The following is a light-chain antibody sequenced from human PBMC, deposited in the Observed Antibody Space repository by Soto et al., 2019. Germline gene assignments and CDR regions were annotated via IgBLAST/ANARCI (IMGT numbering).Light chain of an antibody. J-gene: IGKJ3*01. CDR1: QSVSSSY. CDR3: QLYGTSPPFT. Sequence: EIGLTQSPGTLSLSPGERATLSCRASQSVSSSYLAWYQQKPGQAPRLLIYGASSRATGIPDRFSGSGSGTDFTLTISRLEPEDFAVYYCQLYGTSPPFTFGPGTKVDIK. CDR2: GAS. V-gene: IGKV3-20*01.